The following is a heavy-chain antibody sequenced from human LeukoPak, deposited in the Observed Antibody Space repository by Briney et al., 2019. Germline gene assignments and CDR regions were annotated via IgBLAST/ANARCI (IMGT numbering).Heavy chain of an antibody. CDR1: GVAISRGGYA. J-gene: IGHJ4*02. V-gene: IGHV4-61*08. Sequence: SETLSLTCAVSGVAISRGGYAWNWIRQPPGKGLEWIAYIYHSGTTNYNPSLKSRVIISVDTSKNQFSLKLSPVIAADTAVYYCARVGVDYSGNIIKYYFDYWGQGTLVTVSS. CDR3: ARVGVDYSGNIIKYYFDY. D-gene: IGHD4-23*01. CDR2: IYHSGTT.